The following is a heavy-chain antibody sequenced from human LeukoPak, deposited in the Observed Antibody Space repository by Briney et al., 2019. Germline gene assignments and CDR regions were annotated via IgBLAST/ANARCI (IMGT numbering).Heavy chain of an antibody. CDR2: IYYSGTT. CDR1: GESISGFY. J-gene: IGHJ4*02. V-gene: IGHV4-59*08. Sequence: SETLSLTCTVSGESISGFYWTWIRQPPGKGLEWIGYIYYSGTTNYNPSLKSRVTISVDTSKNQFSLKLSSVTAADTAVYYCASPLRYFDWSFDYWGQGTLVTVSS. CDR3: ASPLRYFDWSFDY. D-gene: IGHD3-9*01.